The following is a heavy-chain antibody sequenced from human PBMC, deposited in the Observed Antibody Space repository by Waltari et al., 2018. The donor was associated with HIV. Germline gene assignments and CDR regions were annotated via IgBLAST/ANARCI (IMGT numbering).Heavy chain of an antibody. CDR2: INTNTGNP. CDR3: ARDRSSNWFDP. Sequence: QVQLVQSGSELKKPGASVKVSCKASGYTFTNFAIHWVRQAPGQGLEWMGWINTNTGNPTVAQDFTGRFVFSLDTSVSTSYLQINSLVPEDTAVYYCARDRSSNWFDPWGQGTLVTVSS. CDR1: GYTFTNFA. J-gene: IGHJ5*02. D-gene: IGHD3-10*01. V-gene: IGHV7-4-1*02.